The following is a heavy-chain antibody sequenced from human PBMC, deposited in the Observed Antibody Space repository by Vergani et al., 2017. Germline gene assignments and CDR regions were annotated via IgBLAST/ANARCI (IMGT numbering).Heavy chain of an antibody. CDR3: ARHPRGGYNWFDP. Sequence: EVQLVESGGGLVQPGGSLRLSCSASGFTFSSYAMHWVRQAPGKGLEWVSYISSSSTIYYADSVKGRFTISRDNAKNSLYLQMNSLRAEDTAVYYCARHPRGGYNWFDPWGQGTLVTVSS. V-gene: IGHV3-48*01. D-gene: IGHD3-10*01. J-gene: IGHJ5*02. CDR1: GFTFSSYA. CDR2: ISSSSTI.